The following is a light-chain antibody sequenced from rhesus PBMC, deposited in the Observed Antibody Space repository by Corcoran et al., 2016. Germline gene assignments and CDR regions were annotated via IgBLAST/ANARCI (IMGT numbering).Light chain of an antibody. J-gene: IGKJ1*01. CDR3: QQHDNSPWT. CDR1: PDISNW. Sequence: DIQMTQSPSSLSASVGDRVTITCRASPDISNWMAWYQQKPGKAPKLLIYRASNLETGVPSRFTGSGSGTDFTLTISSLQPEDIATYYEQQHDNSPWTFGQGTKVEIK. V-gene: IGKV1-69*01. CDR2: RAS.